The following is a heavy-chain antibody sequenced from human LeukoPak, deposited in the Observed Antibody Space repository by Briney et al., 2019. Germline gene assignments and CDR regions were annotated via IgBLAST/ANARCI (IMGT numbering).Heavy chain of an antibody. J-gene: IGHJ4*02. CDR1: GFTVSSNY. D-gene: IGHD3-22*01. CDR2: ISGSGGST. V-gene: IGHV3-53*01. Sequence: GGSLRLSCAASGFTVSSNYMSWVRQAPGKGLEWVSAISGSGGSTYYADSVKGRFTISRDNSKNTLYLQMNSLGVEDTAVYYCARDGDDTSGYFSPFDYWGQGTLVTVSS. CDR3: ARDGDDTSGYFSPFDY.